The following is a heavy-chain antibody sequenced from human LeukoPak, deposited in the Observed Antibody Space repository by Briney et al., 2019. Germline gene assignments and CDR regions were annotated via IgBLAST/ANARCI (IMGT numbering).Heavy chain of an antibody. CDR2: IYISGST. J-gene: IGHJ4*02. V-gene: IGHV4-61*09. CDR3: ARESPPGGNSNY. CDR1: GGSISSGSYY. D-gene: IGHD4-23*01. Sequence: SETLSLTCTVSGGSISSGSYYWSWIRQPAGKGLEWIGHIYISGSTNYNPSLKSRVTISVDTSKNQFSLKLSSVTAADTAVYYCARESPPGGNSNYWGQGALVTVSS.